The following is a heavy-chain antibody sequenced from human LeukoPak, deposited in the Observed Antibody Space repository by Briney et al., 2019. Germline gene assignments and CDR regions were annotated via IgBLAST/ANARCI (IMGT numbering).Heavy chain of an antibody. J-gene: IGHJ5*02. V-gene: IGHV3-33*01. CDR1: GFTFSSYG. CDR2: IWYDGSKK. D-gene: IGHD2-15*01. CDR3: ARGGSLNWFDP. Sequence: GRSLRLSCAASGFTFSSYGMHWVRQAPGKGLEWVAVIWYDGSKKYYADSVKGRFTISRDNSKNTLYLQMNSLRAEDTAVYYCARGGSLNWFDPWGQGTLVTVSS.